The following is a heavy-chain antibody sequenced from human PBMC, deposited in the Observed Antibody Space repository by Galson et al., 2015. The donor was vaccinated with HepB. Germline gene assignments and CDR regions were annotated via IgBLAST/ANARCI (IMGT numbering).Heavy chain of an antibody. CDR3: AREAPSGYDLGDYFDY. V-gene: IGHV1-2*06. D-gene: IGHD5-12*01. CDR2: INPNSGGT. J-gene: IGHJ4*02. CDR1: GYTFTGYY. Sequence: SVKVSCKASGYTFTGYYMHWVRQAPGQGLEWMGRINPNSGGTNYAQKFQGRVTMTRDTSISTAYMELSRLRSDDTAVYYCAREAPSGYDLGDYFDYWGQGTLVTVSS.